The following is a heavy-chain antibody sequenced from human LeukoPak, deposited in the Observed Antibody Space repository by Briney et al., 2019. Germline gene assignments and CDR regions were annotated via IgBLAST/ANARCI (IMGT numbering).Heavy chain of an antibody. CDR1: GGSISSSSYY. CDR2: IYYSGST. Sequence: SETLSLTCTVSGGSISSSSYYWGWIRQPPGTRLEWIGSIYYSGSTYYNPSLKSRVTISVDTSKNQFSPKLSSVTAADTAVYYCARLGTAIDYWGQGTLVTVSS. J-gene: IGHJ4*02. V-gene: IGHV4-39*01. CDR3: ARLGTAIDY. D-gene: IGHD2-21*02.